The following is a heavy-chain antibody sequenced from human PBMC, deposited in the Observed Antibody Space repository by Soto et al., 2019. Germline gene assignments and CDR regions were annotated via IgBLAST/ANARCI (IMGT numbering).Heavy chain of an antibody. Sequence: XSVKVSCKTSVYTFTSYDIYWVRQATGQGLEWMGWINPSTGKSRYAQKFQDRVTMTSDTSISTAHMELSSLRYEDTAVYYFARRAETNGWNGFGADKYYFDFWGQGTLVTVSS. J-gene: IGHJ4*02. V-gene: IGHV1-8*01. CDR3: ARRAETNGWNGFGADKYYFDF. D-gene: IGHD1-1*01. CDR1: VYTFTSYD. CDR2: INPSTGKS.